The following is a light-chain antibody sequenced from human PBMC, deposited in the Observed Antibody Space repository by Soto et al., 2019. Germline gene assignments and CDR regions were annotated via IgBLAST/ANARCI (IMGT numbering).Light chain of an antibody. CDR3: QQYGSSPL. CDR2: GAS. V-gene: IGKV3-20*01. J-gene: IGKJ4*01. Sequence: EIVLTQSPGTLSLSPGERATLSCRASQSVSEFLAWYQQKPGQAPRLRIYGASSRATGIPDRFSGSGSGTDFSLTINRLEPEDFAVYYCQQYGSSPLFGGGTKVDIK. CDR1: QSVSEF.